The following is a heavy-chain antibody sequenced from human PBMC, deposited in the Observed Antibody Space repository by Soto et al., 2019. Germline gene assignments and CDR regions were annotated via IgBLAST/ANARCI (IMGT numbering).Heavy chain of an antibody. CDR2: ISHRSLTI. V-gene: IGHV3-11*01. Sequence: GGSLRLSCAASGFTFSDHYMAWFRQTPERGLEWLAYISHRSLTIYHARSVKDRFTISRDDATDSIYLQMNTLRVDDTAVYFCARGGGSSPFDYWGQGTVVTVSS. J-gene: IGHJ4*02. CDR1: GFTFSDHY. D-gene: IGHD6-6*01. CDR3: ARGGGSSPFDY.